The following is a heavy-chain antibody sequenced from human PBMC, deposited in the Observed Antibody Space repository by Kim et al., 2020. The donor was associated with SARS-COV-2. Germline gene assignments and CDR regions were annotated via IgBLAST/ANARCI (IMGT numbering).Heavy chain of an antibody. CDR1: GGSFSGYY. Sequence: ETLSLTCAVYGGSFSGYYWSWIRQPPGKGLEWIGEINHSGSTNYNPSLKSRVTISVDTSKNQFSLKLSSVTAADTAVYYCARTRSDWLLYKAYTGFDPWGQGTLVTVSS. CDR2: INHSGST. V-gene: IGHV4-34*01. CDR3: ARTRSDWLLYKAYTGFDP. D-gene: IGHD3-9*01. J-gene: IGHJ5*02.